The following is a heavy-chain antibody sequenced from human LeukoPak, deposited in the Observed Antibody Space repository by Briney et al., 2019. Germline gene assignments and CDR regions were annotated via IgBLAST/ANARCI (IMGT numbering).Heavy chain of an antibody. CDR3: VVSVGEY. J-gene: IGHJ4*02. CDR2: MNNDGSQR. CDR1: GFSVSRQW. V-gene: IGHV3-7*03. Sequence: GGSLRLSCAVSGFSVSRQWMTWVRQAPGKGLEWMANMNNDGSQRYYLDSVKGRFTISKDNGKNSVVLQMNSLRAEDTAVYYCVVSVGEYWGQGTLVTVST. D-gene: IGHD3-10*01.